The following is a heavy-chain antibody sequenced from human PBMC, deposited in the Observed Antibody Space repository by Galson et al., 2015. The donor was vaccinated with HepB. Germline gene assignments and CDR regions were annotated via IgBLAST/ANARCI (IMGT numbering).Heavy chain of an antibody. Sequence: SLRLSCAASGFTFSSSAMSWVRQAPGKGLEWVSGISDSGDSTDYADSVKGRFTIPRDNSKNTLYLQMNSLRAEDTAVYYCASPSPDTSFASDRRELTPFDYWGQGTLVTVSS. D-gene: IGHD3-16*01. CDR1: GFTFSSSA. CDR3: ASPSPDTSFASDRRELTPFDY. CDR2: ISDSGDST. V-gene: IGHV3-23*01. J-gene: IGHJ4*02.